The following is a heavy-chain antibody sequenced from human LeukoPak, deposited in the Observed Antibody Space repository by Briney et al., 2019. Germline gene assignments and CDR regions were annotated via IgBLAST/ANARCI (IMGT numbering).Heavy chain of an antibody. J-gene: IGHJ6*02. CDR1: GFTFSSYA. CDR2: ISYDGSNK. Sequence: PGRSLRLSCAASGFTFSSYAVHWVRQAPGKGLEWVAVISYDGSNKYYADSVKGRFTISRDNSKNTLYLQMNSLRAEDTAVYYCARGGYYDSRGYGMDVWGQGTTVTVSS. V-gene: IGHV3-30-3*01. CDR3: ARGGYYDSRGYGMDV. D-gene: IGHD3-22*01.